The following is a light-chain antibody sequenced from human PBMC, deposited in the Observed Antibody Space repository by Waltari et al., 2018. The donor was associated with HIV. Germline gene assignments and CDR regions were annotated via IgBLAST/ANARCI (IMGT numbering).Light chain of an antibody. CDR1: SSKIGSKT. J-gene: IGLJ2*01. CDR2: YNN. Sequence: QSVLTQPPSASGTPGQRVPISYPGSSSKIGSKTVNLYQQFPGTAPKLLIYYNNQRPSGVPDRFSGSKSGTSASLAISGLQAEDEADYYCAAWDVPRNGPVFGGGTKLTVL. CDR3: AAWDVPRNGPV. V-gene: IGLV1-44*01.